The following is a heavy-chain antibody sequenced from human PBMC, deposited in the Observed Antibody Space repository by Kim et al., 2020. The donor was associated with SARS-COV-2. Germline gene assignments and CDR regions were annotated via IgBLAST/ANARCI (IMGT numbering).Heavy chain of an antibody. Sequence: GGSLRLSCAASGFTFSSYAMSWVRQAPGKGLEWVSAISGSGGSTYYADSVKGRFTISRDNSKNTLYLQMNSLRAEDTAVYYCAKVIDGGNSARRGMDVWGQGTTVTVSS. D-gene: IGHD2-21*02. CDR1: GFTFSSYA. J-gene: IGHJ6*02. CDR3: AKVIDGGNSARRGMDV. CDR2: ISGSGGST. V-gene: IGHV3-23*01.